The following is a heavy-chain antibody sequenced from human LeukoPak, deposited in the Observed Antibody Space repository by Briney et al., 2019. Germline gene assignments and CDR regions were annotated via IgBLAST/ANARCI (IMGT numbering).Heavy chain of an antibody. V-gene: IGHV4-30-4*01. CDR3: ARDRATYYYGMDV. D-gene: IGHD2-15*01. J-gene: IGHJ6*02. CDR2: IYYSGST. CDR1: GDSINSDDYY. Sequence: PSETLSLTCTVAGDSINSDDYYWSWIRQPPEKGLEWIGFIYYSGSTYYNPSLKSRVTISVDTSKNQFSLKLSSVTAADTAVYYCARDRATYYYGMDVWGQGTTVTVSS.